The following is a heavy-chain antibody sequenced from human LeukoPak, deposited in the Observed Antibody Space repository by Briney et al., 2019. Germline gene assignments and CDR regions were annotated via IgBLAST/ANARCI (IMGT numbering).Heavy chain of an antibody. CDR2: IYSGGST. V-gene: IGHV3-53*04. D-gene: IGHD5-18*01. CDR1: GFTVSSNY. J-gene: IGHJ4*02. CDR3: ARGFRDTAPDY. Sequence: GGSLRLSCVASGFTVSSNYMSWVRQAPGKGLEWVSVIYSGGSTYYADSVKGRFTISRHNSKNTLYLQMNSLRAEDTAVYYCARGFRDTAPDYWGQGTLVTVSS.